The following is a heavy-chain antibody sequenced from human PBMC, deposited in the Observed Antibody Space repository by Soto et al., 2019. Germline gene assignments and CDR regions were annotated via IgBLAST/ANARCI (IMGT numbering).Heavy chain of an antibody. CDR3: ARHRGQYYDILTGYYMDYYYYYMDV. J-gene: IGHJ6*03. Sequence: KTSETLSLTCTVSGGSISSSSYYWGWIRQPPGKGLEWIGSIYYSGSTYYNPSLKSRVTISVDTSKNQFSLKLSSVTAADTAVYYCARHRGQYYDILTGYYMDYYYYYMDVWGKGTTVTVSS. D-gene: IGHD3-9*01. CDR2: IYYSGST. V-gene: IGHV4-39*01. CDR1: GGSISSSSYY.